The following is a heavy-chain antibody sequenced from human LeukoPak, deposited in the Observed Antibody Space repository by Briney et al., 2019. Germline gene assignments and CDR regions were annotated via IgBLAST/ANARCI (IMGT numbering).Heavy chain of an antibody. J-gene: IGHJ4*02. CDR2: VKNGANGYTT. CDR3: LRDSRHYSFDC. CDR1: GFYISDHY. V-gene: IGHV3-72*01. Sequence: GGSLRLSCAASGFYISDHYMDWVRQAPGKGLEWVARVKNGANGYTTEYAASVKGRFIISRDESKNLVFLQMNSLKSEDTAVYFCLRDSRHYSFDCWGQGTLVTVSS.